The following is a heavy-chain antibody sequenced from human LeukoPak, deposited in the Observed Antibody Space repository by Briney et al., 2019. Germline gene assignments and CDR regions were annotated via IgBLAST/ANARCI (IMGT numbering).Heavy chain of an antibody. CDR2: IYYSGST. Sequence: SETLSFTCTVSGGSISSGGYYWSWIRQHPGKGLEWIGYIYYSGSTYYNPSLKSRVTISLDTSKNKFSLNLTSVNVADTAVYYCARAGGYSGYASNWGQGTLVTVSS. J-gene: IGHJ4*02. V-gene: IGHV4-31*03. D-gene: IGHD5-12*01. CDR1: GGSISSGGYY. CDR3: ARAGGYSGYASN.